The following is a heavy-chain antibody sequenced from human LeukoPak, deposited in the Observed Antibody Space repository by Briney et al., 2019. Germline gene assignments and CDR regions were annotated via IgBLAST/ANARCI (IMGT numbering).Heavy chain of an antibody. CDR2: ISSSSSYI. V-gene: IGHV3-21*01. J-gene: IGHJ4*02. Sequence: PGGSLRLSCAASGFTFSSYSMNWVRQAPGKVLEWVSSISSSSSYIYYADSVKGRFTISRDNAKNSLYLQMNSLRAEDTAVYYCAAAVDYYDSAGFDYWGQGTLVTVSS. D-gene: IGHD3-22*01. CDR3: AAAVDYYDSAGFDY. CDR1: GFTFSSYS.